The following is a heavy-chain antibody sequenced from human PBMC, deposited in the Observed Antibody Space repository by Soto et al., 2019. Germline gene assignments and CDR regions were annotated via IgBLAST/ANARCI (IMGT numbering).Heavy chain of an antibody. CDR3: ARHSSWQRYYYYGMDV. CDR2: IYPGDSDT. J-gene: IGHJ6*02. D-gene: IGHD6-13*01. Sequence: GESLKISCKGSGYSFTSDWIGWVRQMPVKGLEWMGIIYPGDSDTRYSPSFQGQVTISADKSISTAYLQWSSLKASDTAMYYCARHSSWQRYYYYGMDVWGQGTTVTVSS. V-gene: IGHV5-51*01. CDR1: GYSFTSDW.